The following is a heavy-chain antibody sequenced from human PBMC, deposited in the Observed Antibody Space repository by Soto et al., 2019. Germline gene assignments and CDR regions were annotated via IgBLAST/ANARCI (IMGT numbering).Heavy chain of an antibody. J-gene: IGHJ5*02. CDR3: AKDPGYCSSTSCYTGWFDP. CDR2: ISGSGGST. CDR1: GFTFSSYA. V-gene: IGHV3-23*01. Sequence: GGSLRLSCAASGFTFSSYAMSWVRQAPGKGLEWVSAISGSGGSTYYADSVKGRFTISRDNSKNTLYLQMNSLRAEDTAVYYCAKDPGYCSSTSCYTGWFDPWGQRTLVTVSS. D-gene: IGHD2-2*02.